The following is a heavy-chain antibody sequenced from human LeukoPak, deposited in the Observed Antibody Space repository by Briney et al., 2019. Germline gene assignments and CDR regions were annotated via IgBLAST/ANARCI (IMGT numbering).Heavy chain of an antibody. CDR2: IYYSGSP. D-gene: IGHD3-22*01. CDR3: ARWYYYDSVGYPSGFDY. J-gene: IGHJ4*02. V-gene: IGHV4-30-4*01. Sequence: SQTLSLTCTVSGGSISSGDYYWSWIRQPPGKGLEWIGYIYYSGSPYYNPSLTSRVTISVDTSENQVSLKLSSVAAADTAVYYCARWYYYDSVGYPSGFDYWGEETLVTVSS. CDR1: GGSISSGDYY.